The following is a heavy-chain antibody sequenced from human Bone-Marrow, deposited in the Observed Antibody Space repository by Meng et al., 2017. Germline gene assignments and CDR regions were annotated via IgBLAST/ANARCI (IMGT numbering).Heavy chain of an antibody. CDR3: AKGAGRIASTGKRYFDY. Sequence: GGSLRLSCTGSGFIFNSYAMGWVRQAPGKGLEWVSVIGANGGSTSYADSVKSRFTISRDNSKNTIYLQRSSLRANDTAVYYCAKGAGRIASTGKRYFDYWGLGTLVTVSS. D-gene: IGHD6-13*01. CDR1: GFIFNSYA. J-gene: IGHJ4*02. V-gene: IGHV3-23*01. CDR2: IGANGGST.